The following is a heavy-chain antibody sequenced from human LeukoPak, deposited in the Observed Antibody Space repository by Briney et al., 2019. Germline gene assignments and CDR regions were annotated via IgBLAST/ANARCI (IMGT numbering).Heavy chain of an antibody. V-gene: IGHV1-8*01. D-gene: IGHD3-22*01. J-gene: IGHJ5*02. Sequence: ASVKVSCKASGYTFASYGINWVRQATGQGLEWMGWMNPNSGNTGYAQKFQGRVTMTRNTSISTAYMELSSLRSEDTAVYYCARGRKAWIVGGSWFDPWGQGTLVTVSS. CDR3: ARGRKAWIVGGSWFDP. CDR1: GYTFASYG. CDR2: MNPNSGNT.